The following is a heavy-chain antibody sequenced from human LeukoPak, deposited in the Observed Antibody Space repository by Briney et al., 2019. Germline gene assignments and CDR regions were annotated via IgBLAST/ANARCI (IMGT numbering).Heavy chain of an antibody. J-gene: IGHJ5*02. CDR3: ARVVQARYYYASGSYYNVGWFDP. V-gene: IGHV4-59*08. D-gene: IGHD3-10*01. Sequence: PSETLSLTCTVSGGSISTYYWSWIRQPPGRGLEWIGYFDYSGSTNYNPSLKSRVTISVDTSENQFSLKLSSVTAADTAVYYSARVVQARYYYASGSYYNVGWFDPWGQGTLVTVSS. CDR1: GGSISTYY. CDR2: FDYSGST.